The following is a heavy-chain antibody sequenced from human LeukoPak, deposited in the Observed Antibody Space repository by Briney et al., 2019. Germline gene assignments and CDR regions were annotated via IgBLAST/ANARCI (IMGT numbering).Heavy chain of an antibody. Sequence: PSETLSLTCTVSGDSISSSSYYWGWIRQPPGKGLEWIASIYDSRSTYYNPSLKSRLTISVDTSKNQFSLKLSSVTAADTAVYYCARDPGDRFDYWGQGTLVTVSS. CDR2: IYDSRST. D-gene: IGHD4-17*01. J-gene: IGHJ4*02. V-gene: IGHV4-39*02. CDR3: ARDPGDRFDY. CDR1: GDSISSSSYY.